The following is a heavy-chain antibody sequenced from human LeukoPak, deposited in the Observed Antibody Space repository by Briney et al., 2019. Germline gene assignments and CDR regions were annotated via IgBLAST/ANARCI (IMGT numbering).Heavy chain of an antibody. CDR2: INHSGST. D-gene: IGHD4-17*01. J-gene: IGHJ4*02. V-gene: IGHV4-34*01. CDR3: ARAVTTPHDY. CDR1: GFTFSSHA. Sequence: GSLRLSCAASGFTFSSHAMSWIRQPPGKGLEWIGEINHSGSTNYNPSLKSRVTISVDTSKNQFSLKLSSVTAADTAVYYCARAVTTPHDYWGQGTLVTVSS.